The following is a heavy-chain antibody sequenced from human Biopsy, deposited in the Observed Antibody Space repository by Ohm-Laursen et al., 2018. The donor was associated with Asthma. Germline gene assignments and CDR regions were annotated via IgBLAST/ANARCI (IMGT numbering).Heavy chain of an antibody. CDR3: ARTYYDFLTGQVKDVFGV. Sequence: ASVKVSCKASGYNFISFAIHWVRQAPGQRLEWMGWVNTDNGDTKYSQKFQGRVTITRDTSASTAYMELRSLRSEDTATYYRARTYYDFLTGQVKDVFGVWGQGTMVTVSS. D-gene: IGHD3-9*01. CDR2: VNTDNGDT. J-gene: IGHJ3*01. V-gene: IGHV1-3*04. CDR1: GYNFISFA.